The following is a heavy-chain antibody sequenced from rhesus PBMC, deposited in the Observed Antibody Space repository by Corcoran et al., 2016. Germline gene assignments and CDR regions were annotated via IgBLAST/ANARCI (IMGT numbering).Heavy chain of an antibody. Sequence: EVQLVESGAGLVQPGGSLRLSCAASGFTFSNSWMSWVRQAPGKGLGWVARIKKKTRVETTAYAAAVNGRCTITRDESKNTLYLQMNSLKTEDTAVYYCTTTSVTYYQNYYGLDSWGKGVVVTVSS. CDR1: GFTFSNSW. CDR2: IKKKTRVETT. D-gene: IGHD3-16*01. V-gene: IGHV3-30*02. J-gene: IGHJ6*01. CDR3: TTTSVTYYQNYYGLDS.